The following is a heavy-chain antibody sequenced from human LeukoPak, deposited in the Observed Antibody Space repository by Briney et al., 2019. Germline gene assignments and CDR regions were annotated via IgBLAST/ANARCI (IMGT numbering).Heavy chain of an antibody. CDR1: GGSISSSIYY. CDR2: VFYNGAT. J-gene: IGHJ3*02. Sequence: ASETLSLTCIVSGGSISSSIYYWAWVRQPPGKGLEWIGTVFYNGATQYNPSLKSRVTISVDRSKNQFSLKLSSVTAADTAVYYCARDRNAFDIWGQGTMVTVSS. V-gene: IGHV4-39*07. CDR3: ARDRNAFDI.